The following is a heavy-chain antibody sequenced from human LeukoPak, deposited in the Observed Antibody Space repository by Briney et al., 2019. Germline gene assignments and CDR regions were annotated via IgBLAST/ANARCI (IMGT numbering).Heavy chain of an antibody. D-gene: IGHD1-26*01. CDR2: INHSGST. CDR1: GGSFSGYY. CDR3: ARSGSYRYYYYYGMDV. J-gene: IGHJ6*02. V-gene: IGHV4-34*01. Sequence: SETLSLTCAVYGGSFSGYYWSWIRQPPGKGLEWIGEINHSGSTNYNPSLKSRVTISVDTFKNQFSLKLSSVTAADTAVYYCARSGSYRYYYYYGMDVWGQGTTVTVSS.